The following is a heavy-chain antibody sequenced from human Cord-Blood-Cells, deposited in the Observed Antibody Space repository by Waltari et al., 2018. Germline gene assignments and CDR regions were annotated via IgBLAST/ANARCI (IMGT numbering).Heavy chain of an antibody. V-gene: IGHV3-15*01. CDR3: TTGCSSTSCYAYYYYYMDV. D-gene: IGHD2-2*01. CDR2: IKSKTDGGTT. CDR1: GFTFSNAW. J-gene: IGHJ6*03. Sequence: EVQLVESGGSLVKPGGSLRLSCVASGFTFSNAWMSWVRQAPGKVLEWVGRIKSKTDGGTTDYAAPVKGRFTISRDDSKNTLYLQMNSLKTEDTAVYYCTTGCSSTSCYAYYYYYMDVWGKGTTVTVSS.